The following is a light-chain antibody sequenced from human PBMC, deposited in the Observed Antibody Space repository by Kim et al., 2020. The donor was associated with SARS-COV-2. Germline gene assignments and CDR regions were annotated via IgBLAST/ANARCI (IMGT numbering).Light chain of an antibody. V-gene: IGKV3-15*01. CDR1: QSVSSN. CDR2: GAS. CDR3: QHYNNWPPF. Sequence: EIVMTQSPATLSVSPGERATLSCRASQSVSSNLAWYQQKPGQAPRLLIYGASTRATDIPARFSGSGSGTAFTLTINSLQSEDFAVYYCQHYNNWPPFFGQGTKVDIK. J-gene: IGKJ1*01.